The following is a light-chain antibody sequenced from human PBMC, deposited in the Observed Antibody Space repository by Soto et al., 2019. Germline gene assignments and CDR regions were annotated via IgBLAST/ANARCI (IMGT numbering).Light chain of an antibody. J-gene: IGKJ3*01. CDR2: AAA. CDR1: QSISSY. Sequence: QMTKSPSSMSASVGDRVTITCRASQSISSYLNWYQQKPGKAPKLLIYAAASLQSGVPSRFSGSGSGTDFTLTISSLQPEDFASYYWQHSYSSPSFTFGPGTKVDIK. CDR3: QHSYSSPSFT. V-gene: IGKV1-39*01.